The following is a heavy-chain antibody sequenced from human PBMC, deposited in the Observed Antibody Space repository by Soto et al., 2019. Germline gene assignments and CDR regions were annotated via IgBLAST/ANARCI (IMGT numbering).Heavy chain of an antibody. V-gene: IGHV2-26*01. CDR2: IFSNDEK. D-gene: IGHD6-25*01. CDR3: ARSHYSSEGRYFDL. CDR1: GFSLSNARMG. J-gene: IGHJ2*01. Sequence: QVTLKESGPVLVNPTETLTLTCTVSGFSLSNARMGVSWIRQPPGKALEWLAHIFSNDEKSYSTSLKSRLTISKDTSKSQVVLTMTNMDPVDTATYYCARSHYSSEGRYFDLWGRGTLVTVSS.